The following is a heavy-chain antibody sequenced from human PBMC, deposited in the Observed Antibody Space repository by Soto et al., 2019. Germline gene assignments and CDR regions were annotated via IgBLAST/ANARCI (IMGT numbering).Heavy chain of an antibody. D-gene: IGHD2-15*01. CDR1: GFTFSSYA. J-gene: IGHJ4*02. CDR3: AKDGGSVCSGGTCYFQAPDY. V-gene: IGHV3-23*01. CDR2: IDGSGRNT. Sequence: GGSLRLSCAASGFTFSSYAMSWVRQGPGKGLEWVSGIDGSGRNTYYADSVKGRFTISRDNSKNTLSVQMNGLRVEDTALYYCAKDGGSVCSGGTCYFQAPDYWGQGTLVTVSS.